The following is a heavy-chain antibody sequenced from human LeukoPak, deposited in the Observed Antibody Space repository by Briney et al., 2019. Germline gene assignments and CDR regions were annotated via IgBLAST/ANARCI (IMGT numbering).Heavy chain of an antibody. Sequence: PGGSLRLSCTASGFAFSVYAMSWLRQPPGKGLEWVSTINSNSGTSSYAASVRGRFPISRDNSKNTLYLQLNTLRADDTATYYCAKPISGGLAVTADWFHPWGQGTLVVVSS. CDR1: GFAFSVYA. J-gene: IGHJ5*01. V-gene: IGHV3-23*01. CDR2: INSNSGTS. CDR3: AKPISGGLAVTADWFHP. D-gene: IGHD6-19*01.